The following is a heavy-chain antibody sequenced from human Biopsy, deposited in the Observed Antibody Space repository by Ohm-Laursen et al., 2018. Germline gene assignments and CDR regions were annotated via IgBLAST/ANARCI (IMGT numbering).Heavy chain of an antibody. V-gene: IGHV3-30*18. J-gene: IGHJ3*02. D-gene: IGHD6-19*01. CDR2: TSFDGSNK. CDR1: GFGFYT. Sequence: SLRLSCSATGFGFYTMHWVRQPPGKGLEWLAVTSFDGSNKFYAESVRGRFTISRDRSRDTLYLQMNRLTNEDTALYYCAKDGGQWLGGAFDIWGHGTMVIVAS. CDR3: AKDGGQWLGGAFDI.